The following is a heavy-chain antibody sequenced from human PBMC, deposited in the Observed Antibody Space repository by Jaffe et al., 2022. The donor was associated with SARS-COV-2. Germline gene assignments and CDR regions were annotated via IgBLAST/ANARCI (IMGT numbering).Heavy chain of an antibody. D-gene: IGHD3-10*01. CDR1: GGSITSSSYF. Sequence: QLQLQESGPGLVKPSETLSLTCTVSGGSITSSSYFWGWIRQPPGKGLEWIGTMYHSGSAYYNPSLQSRVSISVDASKNQFSVKLRYLTAADTAVYYCASGPPGSGNYLFDYWGQGSLVSVSS. CDR3: ASGPPGSGNYLFDY. V-gene: IGHV4-39*01. CDR2: MYHSGSA. J-gene: IGHJ4*02.